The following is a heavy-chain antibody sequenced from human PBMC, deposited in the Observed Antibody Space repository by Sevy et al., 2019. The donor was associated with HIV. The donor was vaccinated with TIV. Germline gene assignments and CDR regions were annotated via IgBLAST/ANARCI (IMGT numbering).Heavy chain of an antibody. V-gene: IGHV3-21*01. J-gene: IGHJ4*02. Sequence: GGSLRLSCAASGFTFSSYSMNWVRRAPGKGLEWVSSLSSSSSYIDYADSVKGRFTISRDNAKNSLYLQMNSLRAEDTAVYYCARVGGSASYDILTGYYPFDYWGQGTLVTVSS. CDR1: GFTFSSYS. CDR2: LSSSSSYI. CDR3: ARVGGSASYDILTGYYPFDY. D-gene: IGHD3-9*01.